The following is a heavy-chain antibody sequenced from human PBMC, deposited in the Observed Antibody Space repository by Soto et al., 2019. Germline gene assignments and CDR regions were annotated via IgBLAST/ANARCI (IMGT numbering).Heavy chain of an antibody. Sequence: SETLSLTCTVSGGSISSYYWSWIRQPPGKGLEWIGYIYYSGSTNYNPSLKSRVTISVDTSKNQFSLKLSSVTAADTAVYYCARGGLPYYYVISVYPGPRYFVYWGQGTLVTVSS. V-gene: IGHV4-59*01. J-gene: IGHJ4*02. D-gene: IGHD3-22*01. CDR2: IYYSGST. CDR3: ARGGLPYYYVISVYPGPRYFVY. CDR1: GGSISSYY.